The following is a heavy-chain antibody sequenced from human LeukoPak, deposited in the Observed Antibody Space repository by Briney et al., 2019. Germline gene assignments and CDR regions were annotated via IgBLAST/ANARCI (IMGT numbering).Heavy chain of an antibody. CDR1: GFTFSSYA. V-gene: IGHV3-30-3*01. CDR3: ARDRRIRFLEWFHKLDYYGMDV. J-gene: IGHJ6*02. Sequence: GGSLRLSCAASGFTFSSYAMHWVRQAPGKGLEGVAVISYDGSNKYYADSVKGRFTISRDNSKNTLYLQMKSLRAEDTAVYYCARDRRIRFLEWFHKLDYYGMDVWGQGTTVTVSS. D-gene: IGHD3-3*01. CDR2: ISYDGSNK.